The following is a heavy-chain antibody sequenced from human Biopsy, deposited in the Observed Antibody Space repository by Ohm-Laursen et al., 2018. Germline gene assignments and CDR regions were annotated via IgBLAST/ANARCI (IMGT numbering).Heavy chain of an antibody. V-gene: IGHV4-34*01. CDR2: NNPNGNP. D-gene: IGHD3-10*01. Sequence: GTLSLTWAVYGGSFRGYFWSWVRPTPGEGRGGVWENNPNGNPHYKPSLDSRVAISADTSKNQFSLNLYSVTAADTAVYFRARGLPRIAPMVRGRRTWFDPWGQGTLVTVSS. J-gene: IGHJ5*02. CDR1: GGSFRGYF. CDR3: ARGLPRIAPMVRGRRTWFDP.